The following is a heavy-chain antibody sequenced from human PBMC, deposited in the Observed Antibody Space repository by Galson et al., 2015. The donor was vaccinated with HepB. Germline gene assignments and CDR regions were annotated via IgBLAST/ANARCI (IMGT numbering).Heavy chain of an antibody. CDR1: GFSFSSYG. V-gene: IGHV3-33*01. J-gene: IGHJ6*02. Sequence: SLRLSCAASGFSFSSYGMPWVRQAPGKGLEWVAVIWYDRSNTYYADYVKGRLTITRDNSKNTPYLEMNSLRSDDTAVYYCARDCGIVVAGTYYNNWLDVWGQGTTVTVSS. D-gene: IGHD6-19*01. CDR2: IWYDRSNT. CDR3: ARDCGIVVAGTYYNNWLDV.